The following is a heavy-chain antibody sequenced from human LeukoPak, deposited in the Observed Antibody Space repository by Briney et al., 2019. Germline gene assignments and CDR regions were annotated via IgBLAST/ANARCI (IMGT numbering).Heavy chain of an antibody. CDR3: ATRYSSSWDYYYYYGMDV. CDR1: GGSLSSGSYY. CDR2: IYTSGST. D-gene: IGHD6-13*01. J-gene: IGHJ6*02. Sequence: SETLSLTCTVSGGSLSSGSYYWSWIRQPAGTGLEWIGRIYTSGSTNYNPSLKSRVTISVDTSKNQFSLKLSSVTAADTAVYYCATRYSSSWDYYYYYGMDVWGQGTTVTVSS. V-gene: IGHV4-61*02.